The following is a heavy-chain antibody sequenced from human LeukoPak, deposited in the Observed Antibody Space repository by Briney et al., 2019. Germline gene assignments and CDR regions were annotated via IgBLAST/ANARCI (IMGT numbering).Heavy chain of an antibody. D-gene: IGHD6-19*01. J-gene: IGHJ4*02. CDR1: GFTLIDYN. Sequence: GGSLRLSCGASGFTLIDYNMHWVRQAPGKGLEYEAFIQFDGTTEYYTDSVKGRLTMSRDKSKNTLYLQMNSLRGGDTAVYYCARGAAVALELWGQGTLVTVSS. V-gene: IGHV3-30*02. CDR3: ARGAAVALEL. CDR2: IQFDGTTE.